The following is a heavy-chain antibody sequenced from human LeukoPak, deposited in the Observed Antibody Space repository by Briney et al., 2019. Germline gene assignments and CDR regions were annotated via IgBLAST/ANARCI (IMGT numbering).Heavy chain of an antibody. Sequence: GGSLRLSCAASGFTFGSYGMHWVRQAPGKGLEWVAVIWHDGSNKYYADSVKGRSTISRDNSKTTLYLQMNSLRAEDTAVYYCARAGLPHFDYWGQGTLVTVSS. D-gene: IGHD5-12*01. CDR2: IWHDGSNK. CDR3: ARAGLPHFDY. J-gene: IGHJ4*02. CDR1: GFTFGSYG. V-gene: IGHV3-33*01.